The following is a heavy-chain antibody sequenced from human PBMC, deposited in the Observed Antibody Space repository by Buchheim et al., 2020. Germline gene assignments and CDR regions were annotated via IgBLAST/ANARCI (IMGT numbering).Heavy chain of an antibody. CDR1: GFTFSSYG. Sequence: QVQLVESGGGVVQPGRSLRLSCAASGFTFSSYGMHWVRQAPGKGLEWVAVISYDGSNKYYADSVKGRFTISRDNSKNTLYLQMNSLRAEDTAVYYCANGPRWGSENAFDIWGQGT. D-gene: IGHD7-27*01. CDR2: ISYDGSNK. J-gene: IGHJ3*02. CDR3: ANGPRWGSENAFDI. V-gene: IGHV3-30*18.